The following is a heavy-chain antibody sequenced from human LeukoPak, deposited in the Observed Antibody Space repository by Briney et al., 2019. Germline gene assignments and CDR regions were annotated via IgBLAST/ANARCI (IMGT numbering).Heavy chain of an antibody. CDR1: GYTFTIYY. D-gene: IGHD4-23*01. V-gene: IGHV1-46*01. CDR2: INPSSGST. CDR3: ARDDYGGNSHDAFDI. J-gene: IGHJ3*02. Sequence: ASVKVSCKASGYTFTIYYIHWVRQAPGQGGEWMGIINPSSGSTSYAQKFQGRVTMTRDTSTSTVYMELSSLGSEDTAVYYCARDDYGGNSHDAFDIWGQGTMVTVSS.